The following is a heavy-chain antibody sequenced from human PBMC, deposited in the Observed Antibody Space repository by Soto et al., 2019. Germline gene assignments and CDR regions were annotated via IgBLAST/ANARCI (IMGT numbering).Heavy chain of an antibody. CDR2: IYYSGST. D-gene: IGHD5-12*01. V-gene: IGHV4-59*01. Sequence: SETLSLTCTVSGGSISSYYWSWIRQPPGKGLEWIGYIYYSGSTNYNPSLKSRVTISVDTSKNQFSLKLSSVTAADTAVYYCARGDGYNPPYYYYHGMDVWGQGTTVTVSS. J-gene: IGHJ6*02. CDR1: GGSISSYY. CDR3: ARGDGYNPPYYYYHGMDV.